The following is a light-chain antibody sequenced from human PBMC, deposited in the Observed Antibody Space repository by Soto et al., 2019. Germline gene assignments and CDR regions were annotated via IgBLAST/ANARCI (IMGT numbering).Light chain of an antibody. V-gene: IGKV1-12*01. J-gene: IGKJ4*01. CDR1: QDISSW. Sequence: DVQMPQSPSSVSASVGDRVTITCRASQDISSWLAWFQQKPGEAPRLLIYAASSLHSGAPSSFSGSGSGTDFTLTISSLQPEDFATYYCQQGNSFPLTFGGGTKVEIK. CDR2: AAS. CDR3: QQGNSFPLT.